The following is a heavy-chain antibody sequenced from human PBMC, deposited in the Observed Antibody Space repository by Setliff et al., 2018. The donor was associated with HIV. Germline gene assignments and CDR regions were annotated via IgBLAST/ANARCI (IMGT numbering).Heavy chain of an antibody. J-gene: IGHJ4*02. Sequence: GGSLRLSCAVSGFTFSNFGMHWVRQAPGRGLEWLTFVSYDGSRVSYADSVKGRFTISRDDSKNTVFLQLDTLRREDTAVYYCASARIPTGGTSTSLDFWGQGALVTVSS. CDR1: GFTFSNFG. CDR3: ASARIPTGGTSTSLDF. D-gene: IGHD1-1*01. V-gene: IGHV3-30*19. CDR2: VSYDGSRV.